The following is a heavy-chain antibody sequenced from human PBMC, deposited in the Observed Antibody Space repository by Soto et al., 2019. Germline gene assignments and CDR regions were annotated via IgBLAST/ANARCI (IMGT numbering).Heavy chain of an antibody. V-gene: IGHV3-74*01. CDR1: GFTVSNSW. CDR2: INNDGSAT. CDR3: ATTFEY. J-gene: IGHJ4*02. Sequence: PGGFLRLSCAVSGFTVSNSWMHWVRQAPGEGLVWVSAINNDGSATFYADSVKGRFAISRDNARNTLFLQVNSLRAEDTGVYYCATTFEYWGQGTLVTVSS.